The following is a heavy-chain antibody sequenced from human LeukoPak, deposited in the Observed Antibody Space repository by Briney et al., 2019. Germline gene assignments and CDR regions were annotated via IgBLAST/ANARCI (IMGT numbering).Heavy chain of an antibody. CDR2: IYPGDSDT. J-gene: IGHJ6*02. CDR3: ARQEWELLPDYYYGMDV. CDR1: GYRFTSYW. Sequence: GESLKISCKGSGYRFTSYWIGWVRQMPGKGLEWMGIIYPGDSDTRYSPSFQGQVTISADKSISTAYLQWSSLKASDTAMYYCARQEWELLPDYYYGMDVWGQGTTVTVSS. D-gene: IGHD1-26*01. V-gene: IGHV5-51*01.